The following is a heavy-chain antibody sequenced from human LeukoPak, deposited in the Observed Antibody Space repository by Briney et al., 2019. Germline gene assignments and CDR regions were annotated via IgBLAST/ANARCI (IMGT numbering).Heavy chain of an antibody. CDR3: AKGAYYYGSGSYSRVDY. CDR2: ISYDGSNK. Sequence: GGSLRLFCAASGFTFSSYGMHWVRQAPGKGLEWVAVISYDGSNKYYADSVKGRFTISRDNSKNTLYLQMNSLRAEDTAVYYCAKGAYYYGSGSYSRVDYWGQGTLVTVSS. D-gene: IGHD3-10*01. V-gene: IGHV3-30*18. CDR1: GFTFSSYG. J-gene: IGHJ4*02.